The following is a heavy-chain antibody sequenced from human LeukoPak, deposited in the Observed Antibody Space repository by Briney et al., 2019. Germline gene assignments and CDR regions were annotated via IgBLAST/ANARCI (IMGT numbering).Heavy chain of an antibody. CDR1: GGTFSSYA. V-gene: IGHV1-69*01. J-gene: IGHJ3*02. CDR2: IIPIFGTA. CDR3: ASTITIFGVVNYDAFDI. Sequence: SVKVSCKASGGTFSSYAISWVRQAPGQGLEWMGGIIPIFGTANYAQKFQGRVTITADESTSTAYMELSSLRSEDTAVYYCASTITIFGVVNYDAFDIWGQGTMVTVSS. D-gene: IGHD3-3*01.